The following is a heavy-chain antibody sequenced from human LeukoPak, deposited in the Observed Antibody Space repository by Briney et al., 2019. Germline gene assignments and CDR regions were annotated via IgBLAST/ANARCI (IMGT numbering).Heavy chain of an antibody. CDR2: IYYTGSV. J-gene: IGHJ6*03. CDR3: ARSTAVSDDYMDV. Sequence: SETLSLTCTVSGGSITGYYWSWIRQPPGKGLQWIGYIYYTGSVNYNPSLKSRVTISVDTSKNQFSLKLSSVTAADTAVYYCARSTAVSDDYMDVWGKGTTVTVSS. V-gene: IGHV4-59*01. CDR1: GGSITGYY.